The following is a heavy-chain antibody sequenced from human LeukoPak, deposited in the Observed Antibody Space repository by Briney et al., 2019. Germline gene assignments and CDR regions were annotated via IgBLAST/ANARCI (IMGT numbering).Heavy chain of an antibody. CDR2: ISYDGSNK. CDR1: GFTLSSYG. CDR3: AKAGVDTAMALDY. V-gene: IGHV3-30*18. J-gene: IGHJ4*02. Sequence: GGSLRLSCAASGFTLSSYGMHWVREAPGKGLEWVAVISYDGSNKYYADSVKGRFTISRDNSKNTLYLQMNSLRAEDTAVYYCAKAGVDTAMALDYWGQGTLVTVSS. D-gene: IGHD5-18*01.